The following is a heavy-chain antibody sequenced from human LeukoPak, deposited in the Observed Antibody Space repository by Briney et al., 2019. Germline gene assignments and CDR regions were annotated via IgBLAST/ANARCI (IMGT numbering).Heavy chain of an antibody. J-gene: IGHJ6*02. CDR3: ARPHPSPLTHYYYGMDV. CDR1: GGSFSGYY. CDR2: INHSGST. Sequence: SETLSLTCAVYGGSFSGYYWSWIRQPPGKGLEWIGEINHSGSTNYNPSLKSRFTISVDTSKNQFSLKLSSVTAADTAVYYCARPHPSPLTHYYYGMDVWGQGTTVTVSS. V-gene: IGHV4-34*01.